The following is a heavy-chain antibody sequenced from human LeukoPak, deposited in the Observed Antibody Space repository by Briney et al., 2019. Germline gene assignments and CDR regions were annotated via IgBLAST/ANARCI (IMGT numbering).Heavy chain of an antibody. CDR3: PRNPSWSHAY. D-gene: IGHD1-26*01. CDR1: GFTFSSYA. Sequence: QAGGSLRLSRAASGFTFSSYAMHWVRQAPGKGLEWVAVISYDGSNKYYADSVKGRFTISRDNSKNTLYLQMNSLRAEDTAVYFFPRNPSWSHAYWGQGTLVTVSS. CDR2: ISYDGSNK. V-gene: IGHV3-30-3*01. J-gene: IGHJ4*02.